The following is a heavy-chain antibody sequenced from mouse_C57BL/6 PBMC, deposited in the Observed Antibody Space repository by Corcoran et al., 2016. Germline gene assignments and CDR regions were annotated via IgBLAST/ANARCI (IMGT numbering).Heavy chain of an antibody. CDR1: GYTFTTYG. J-gene: IGHJ3*01. CDR2: INTYSGVP. Sequence: QIQLVQSGPELKKPGETVKISCKASGYTFTTYGMSWVKQAPGKGLKWMGWINTYSGVPTYADDFKGRFAFSLETSASTAYLQINNLKNEDTATYCCARSSYGSPWFAYWGQGTLVTVSA. V-gene: IGHV9-3*01. CDR3: ARSSYGSPWFAY. D-gene: IGHD1-1*01.